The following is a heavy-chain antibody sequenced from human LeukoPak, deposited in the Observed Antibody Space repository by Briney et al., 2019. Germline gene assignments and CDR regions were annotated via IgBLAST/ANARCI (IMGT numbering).Heavy chain of an antibody. CDR1: GGTFSSYA. CDR2: IIPIFGTA. CDR3: ARYSSSWLNWFDP. D-gene: IGHD6-13*01. V-gene: IGHV1-69*13. J-gene: IGHJ5*02. Sequence: SVKVSCKAAGGTFSSYAISWVRQAPGQGLEWMGGIIPIFGTANYAQKFQGRVTITADESTSTAYMELSSLRSEDTAVYYCARYSSSWLNWFDPWGQGTLVTVSS.